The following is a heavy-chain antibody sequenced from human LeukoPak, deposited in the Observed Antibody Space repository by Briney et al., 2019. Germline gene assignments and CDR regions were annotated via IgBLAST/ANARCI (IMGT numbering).Heavy chain of an antibody. CDR2: ISSSSSYI. V-gene: IGHV3-21*01. Sequence: PGGSLRLSCAASGFTFSSYSMKWVRQAPGKGLEWVSSISSSSSYIYYADSMKGRFTISRDNAKNSLYLQMNSLRAEDTAVYYCARDRGDYSNYGFGYWGQGTLVTVSS. D-gene: IGHD4-11*01. J-gene: IGHJ4*02. CDR3: ARDRGDYSNYGFGY. CDR1: GFTFSSYS.